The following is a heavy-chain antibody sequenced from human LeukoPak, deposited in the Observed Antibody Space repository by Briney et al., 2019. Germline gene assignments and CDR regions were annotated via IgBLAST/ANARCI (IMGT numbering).Heavy chain of an antibody. CDR3: SRYYDSSGYSV. D-gene: IGHD3-22*01. CDR2: IRSKAYGGTT. CDR1: GFTLGDYA. J-gene: IGHJ6*02. Sequence: GGSLRLSCTASGFTLGDYAMSWIRQDPGKGLEWVGFIRSKAYGGTTEYAASVKGRFTISRDDSKSIAYLQMNSLKTEDTAVYYCSRYYDSSGYSVWGQGTTVTVSS. V-gene: IGHV3-49*03.